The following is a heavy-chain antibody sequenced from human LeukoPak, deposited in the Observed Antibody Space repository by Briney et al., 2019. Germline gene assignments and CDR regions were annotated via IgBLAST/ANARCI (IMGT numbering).Heavy chain of an antibody. V-gene: IGHV4-4*02. CDR3: ARVPYYGSGSAYYYYGMDV. CDR1: GGSISSSNW. D-gene: IGHD3-10*01. Sequence: SETLSITCAVSGGSISSSNWWSWVRQPPGKGLEWIGEIYHSGSTNYNPSLKSRVTISVDKSKNQLSLKLSSVTAADTAVYYCARVPYYGSGSAYYYYGMDVWGKGTTVTVSS. CDR2: IYHSGST. J-gene: IGHJ6*04.